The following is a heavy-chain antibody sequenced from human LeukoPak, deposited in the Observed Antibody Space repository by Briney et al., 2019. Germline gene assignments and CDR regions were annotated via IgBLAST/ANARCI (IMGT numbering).Heavy chain of an antibody. V-gene: IGHV3-53*01. CDR3: ARAAEQWLLTFDY. Sequence: AGGSLRLSCAASGFTVSSNYMSWVRPAPGKGLEWVSVIYSGGSTYYADSVKGRFTISRDNSKNTLYLQMNSLRAEDTAVYYCARAAEQWLLTFDYWGQGTLVTVSS. J-gene: IGHJ4*02. CDR1: GFTVSSNY. CDR2: IYSGGST. D-gene: IGHD6-19*01.